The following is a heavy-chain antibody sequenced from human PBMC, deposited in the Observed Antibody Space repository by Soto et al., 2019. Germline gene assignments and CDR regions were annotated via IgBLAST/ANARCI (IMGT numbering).Heavy chain of an antibody. D-gene: IGHD4-4*01. CDR3: VRDYSHYY. CDR1: GFTFSSYN. Sequence: PGGSLRLSCAAAGFTFSSYNMNWVRQAPGKGLEWLSYISSSSSTIYYADSVKGRFTISRDNAKNSLYLQMNSLRAEDTAVYYCVRDYSHYYWGQGTLVTVSS. V-gene: IGHV3-48*01. J-gene: IGHJ4*02. CDR2: ISSSSSTI.